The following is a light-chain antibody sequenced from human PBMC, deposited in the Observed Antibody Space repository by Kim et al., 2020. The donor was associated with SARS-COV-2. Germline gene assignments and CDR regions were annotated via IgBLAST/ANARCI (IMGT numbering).Light chain of an antibody. V-gene: IGKV1-39*01. CDR3: QQGYNMPLT. CDR2: DAT. CDR1: QSISTY. Sequence: DIQMTQSPSSLSASVGDRVTITCRASQSISTYLNWYRQKPGKAPQLLIFDATTLQSGVPSRFSGSGSGTDFTLTVSRLQPEDCATYYCQQGYNMPLTFGQGTRLEIK. J-gene: IGKJ5*01.